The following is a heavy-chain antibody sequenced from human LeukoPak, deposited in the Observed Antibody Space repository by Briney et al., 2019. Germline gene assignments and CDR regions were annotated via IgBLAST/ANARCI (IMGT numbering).Heavy chain of an antibody. CDR2: IKQDGSEK. CDR1: GFTFNRCW. CDR3: ATQEQWLVRGLDY. Sequence: GGSLRLSCVVSGFTFNRCWMSWVRQAPGKGLEWVANIKQDGSEKYYVDSVKGRFTISRDNAKNSLYLQMNSLRAEDTAVYYCATQEQWLVRGLDYWGQGTLVTVSS. J-gene: IGHJ4*02. D-gene: IGHD6-19*01. V-gene: IGHV3-7*01.